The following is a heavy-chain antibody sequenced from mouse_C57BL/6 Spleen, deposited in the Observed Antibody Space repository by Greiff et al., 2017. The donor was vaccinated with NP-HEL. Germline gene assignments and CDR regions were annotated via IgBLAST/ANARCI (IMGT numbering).Heavy chain of an antibody. CDR3: ARHYGYDFHWYFDV. J-gene: IGHJ1*03. CDR2: ISGGGGNT. CDR1: GFTFSSYT. D-gene: IGHD2-2*01. Sequence: EVQLVESGGGLVKPGGSLKLSCAASGFTFSSYTMSWVRQTPEKRLEWVATISGGGGNTYYPDSVKGRFTISRDNAKNTLYLQMSSLRSEDTALYYCARHYGYDFHWYFDVWGTGTTVTVSS. V-gene: IGHV5-9*01.